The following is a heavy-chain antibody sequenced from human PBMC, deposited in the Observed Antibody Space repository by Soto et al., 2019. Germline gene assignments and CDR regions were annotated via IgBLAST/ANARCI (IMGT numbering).Heavy chain of an antibody. CDR1: GGSISSYY. Sequence: PSETLSLTCTVSGGSISSYYWSWIRQPPGKGLEWIGYIYYSGSTNYNPSLKIRVTISVDTSKNQFSLKLSSVTAADTAVYYCARGRHGDYAWGLYYYYYGMDVWGQGTTVTVSS. CDR2: IYYSGST. V-gene: IGHV4-59*01. CDR3: ARGRHGDYAWGLYYYYYGMDV. D-gene: IGHD4-17*01. J-gene: IGHJ6*02.